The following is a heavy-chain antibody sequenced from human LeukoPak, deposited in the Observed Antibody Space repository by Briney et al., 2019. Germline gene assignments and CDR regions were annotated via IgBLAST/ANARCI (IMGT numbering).Heavy chain of an antibody. V-gene: IGHV4-39*01. CDR3: ASPDYGSGSYSDY. D-gene: IGHD3-10*01. CDR1: GGSISSSTHY. J-gene: IGHJ4*02. Sequence: PSETLSLTCTVSGGSISSSTHYWGWIRQPPGKGLEWIGSIYYRGNTYYNPSLKSRVTISIDRSKNQFSLKLTSVTAADTAVYYCASPDYGSGSYSDYWGQGTLVTVSS. CDR2: IYYRGNT.